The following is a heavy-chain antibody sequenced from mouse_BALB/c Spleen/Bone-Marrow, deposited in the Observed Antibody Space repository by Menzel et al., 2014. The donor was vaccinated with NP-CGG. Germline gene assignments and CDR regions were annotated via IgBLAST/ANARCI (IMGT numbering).Heavy chain of an antibody. D-gene: IGHD2-1*01. CDR3: AREKVYYGISWFAY. CDR2: IHPSDSET. CDR1: GCSFTTYW. J-gene: IGHJ3*01. V-gene: IGHV1-74*04. Sequence: VQLQESGTEVVRPGASVKLSCKASGCSFTTYWMNWVKQRPGRGLEWIGMIHPSDSETRLNQKYKDKATLTVDKSSSTAYMQLNSPTSEDSAVYCCAREKVYYGISWFAYWGQGTLVTVSA.